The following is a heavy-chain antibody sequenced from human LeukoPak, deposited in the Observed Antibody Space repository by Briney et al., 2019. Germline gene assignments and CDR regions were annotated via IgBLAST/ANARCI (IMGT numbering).Heavy chain of an antibody. CDR1: DGSVSSGSYY. V-gene: IGHV4-61*01. J-gene: IGHJ4*02. CDR2: IYYSGST. CDR3: ARADPPYYDSSGYLDY. D-gene: IGHD3-22*01. Sequence: PSETLSLTCTVSDGSVSSGSYYWSWIRQPPGKGLEWIGYIYYSGSTNYNPSLKSRVTISVDTSKNQFSLKLSSVTAADTAVYYCARADPPYYDSSGYLDYWGQGTLVTVSS.